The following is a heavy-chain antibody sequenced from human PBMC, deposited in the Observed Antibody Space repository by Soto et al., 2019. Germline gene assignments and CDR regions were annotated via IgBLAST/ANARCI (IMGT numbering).Heavy chain of an antibody. D-gene: IGHD3-10*01. CDR2: IIPIFGTA. J-gene: IGHJ5*02. CDR3: ARGPPLWFGESRWLVNWFDP. Sequence: QVQLVQSGAEVKKPGSSVTVSCKASGGTFSSYAISWVRQAPGQGLEWMGGIIPIFGTANYAQKFQGRVTITADESTSTAYMELISLRSEDTAVYYCARGPPLWFGESRWLVNWFDPWGQGTLVTVSS. CDR1: GGTFSSYA. V-gene: IGHV1-69*01.